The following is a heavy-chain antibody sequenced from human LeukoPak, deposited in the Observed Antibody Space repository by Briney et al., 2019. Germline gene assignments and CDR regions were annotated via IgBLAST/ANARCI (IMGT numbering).Heavy chain of an antibody. Sequence: GASVKVSCKASGYTFTSYDINWVRQATGQGLEWMGWMNPNSGNTGYAQKFQGRVTMTRNTSISTAYMELSSLRSEDTAVYYCARGRRGGYYYYYYGMDVWGQGTTVTVSS. CDR1: GYTFTSYD. J-gene: IGHJ6*02. CDR3: ARGRRGGYYYYYYGMDV. D-gene: IGHD3-16*01. V-gene: IGHV1-8*01. CDR2: MNPNSGNT.